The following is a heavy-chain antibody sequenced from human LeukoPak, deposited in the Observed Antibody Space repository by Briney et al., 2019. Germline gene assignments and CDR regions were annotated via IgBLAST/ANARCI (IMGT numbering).Heavy chain of an antibody. V-gene: IGHV4-4*07. CDR2: IFHSGST. CDR1: GGSISGYY. Sequence: PSVTLSLTCTVSGGSISGYYWNWIRQPAGKGLEWIGRIFHSGSTNYNPSLNSRVTMSVDTSKNQFSLKLSSVTAADTAVYYCARGDWFDPWGQGNLVTVSS. J-gene: IGHJ5*02. CDR3: ARGDWFDP.